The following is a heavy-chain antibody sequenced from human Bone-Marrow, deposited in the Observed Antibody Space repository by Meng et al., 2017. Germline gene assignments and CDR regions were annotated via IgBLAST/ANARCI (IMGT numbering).Heavy chain of an antibody. CDR2: IYYSGSN. J-gene: IGHJ4*02. V-gene: IGHV4-61*01. D-gene: IGHD6-6*01. CDR3: ARSSTSPASYFFDY. Sequence: QVQVPEPGPRLVTPSETLSLTCSVAGGSVSSGSYDWSWNRQPPGKGLEWIGHIYYSGSNNYNPSLKSRVTISVDTSKNQFSLKLSSVTAADTAVYFCARSSTSPASYFFDYWGQGTLVTVSS. CDR1: GGSVSSGSYD.